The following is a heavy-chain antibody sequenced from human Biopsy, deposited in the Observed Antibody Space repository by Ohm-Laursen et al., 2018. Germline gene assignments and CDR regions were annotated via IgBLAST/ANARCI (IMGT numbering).Heavy chain of an antibody. CDR2: IYTSGST. CDR1: GASISSYY. Sequence: SETLSLICTVSGASISSYYWTWIRQPAGKGLEWIGRIYTSGSTNYNPSLKSRVTMSVDTSKNQFSLKLTSLTAADTAVYFCAAVDYSAYTTVDHWGQGTLITVSS. CDR3: AAVDYSAYTTVDH. V-gene: IGHV4-4*07. J-gene: IGHJ4*02. D-gene: IGHD5-12*01.